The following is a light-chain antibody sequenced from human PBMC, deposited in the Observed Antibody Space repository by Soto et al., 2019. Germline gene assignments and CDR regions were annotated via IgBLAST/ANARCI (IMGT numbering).Light chain of an antibody. CDR2: EGN. J-gene: IGLJ1*01. V-gene: IGLV2-23*01. CDR3: CSYAGSSTYV. Sequence: SALTQPASVSGSPGQSITISCTGTSSDVGSYNLVSWYQQHPGKAPKLMIYEGNKRPSGVSNRFSGSKSGNTASLTISGLQAEDEADYYCCSYAGSSTYVFGTGTKV. CDR1: SSDVGSYNL.